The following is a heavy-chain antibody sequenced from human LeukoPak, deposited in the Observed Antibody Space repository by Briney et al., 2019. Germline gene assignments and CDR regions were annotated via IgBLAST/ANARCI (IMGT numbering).Heavy chain of an antibody. CDR3: ARGFDGANAFDL. J-gene: IGHJ3*01. Sequence: GGSLRLSCVASRFTISNYWMNWVRQAPGKELEWVANINQDGSEKYHVDSVKGRFTISRDNAKNSVYLQMNSLRAEDTAVYYCARGFDGANAFDLWGQGTLVTVSS. CDR1: RFTISNYW. CDR2: INQDGSEK. V-gene: IGHV3-7*01.